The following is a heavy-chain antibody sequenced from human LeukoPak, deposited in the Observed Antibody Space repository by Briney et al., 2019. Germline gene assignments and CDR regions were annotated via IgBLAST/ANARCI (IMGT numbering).Heavy chain of an antibody. CDR3: ARHRTFGGVIVTYYFDY. Sequence: TSETLSLTCAVYGGSFSGYYWSWIRQPPGKGLEWIGSIYYSGSTYYNPSLKSRVTISVDTSKNQFSLKLSSVTAADTAVYYCARHRTFGGVIVTYYFDYWGQGTLVTVSS. D-gene: IGHD3-16*02. CDR1: GGSFSGYY. J-gene: IGHJ4*02. V-gene: IGHV4-34*01. CDR2: IYYSGST.